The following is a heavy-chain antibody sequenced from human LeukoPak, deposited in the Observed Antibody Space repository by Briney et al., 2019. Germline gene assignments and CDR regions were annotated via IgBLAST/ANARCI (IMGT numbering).Heavy chain of an antibody. J-gene: IGHJ5*02. D-gene: IGHD2-2*01. CDR3: ARGYCSSTSCSHYNWFDP. CDR1: GGSISSYY. Sequence: PSKTLSLTCTVSGGSISSYYWSWIRQPPGKGPEWIGYIYYSGSTNYNPSLKSGVTISVDTSKNQFSLKLSSVTAADTAVYYCARGYCSSTSCSHYNWFDPWGQGTLVTVSS. V-gene: IGHV4-59*01. CDR2: IYYSGST.